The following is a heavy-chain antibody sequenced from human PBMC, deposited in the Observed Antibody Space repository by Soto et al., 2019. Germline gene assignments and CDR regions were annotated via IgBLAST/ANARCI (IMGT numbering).Heavy chain of an antibody. Sequence: LTCTVSGGSISSYYWSWIRQPPGKGLEWIGYIYYSGSTNYNPSLKSRVTISVDTSKNQFSLKLSSVTAADTAVYYCARVSVPAAMDYWGQGTLVTVSS. CDR3: ARVSVPAAMDY. CDR1: GGSISSYY. CDR2: IYYSGST. V-gene: IGHV4-59*01. D-gene: IGHD2-2*01. J-gene: IGHJ4*02.